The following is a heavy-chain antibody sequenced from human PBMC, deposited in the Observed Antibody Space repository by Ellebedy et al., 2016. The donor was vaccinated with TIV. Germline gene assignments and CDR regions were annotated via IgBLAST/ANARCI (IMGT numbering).Heavy chain of an antibody. Sequence: SVKVSCXASGGTFSSYAISWVRQAPGQGLEWMGGIIPIFGTANYAQKFQGRVTITADESTSTAYMELSSLRSEDTAVYYCASINKVGKWELDYWGQGTLVTVSS. CDR2: IIPIFGTA. CDR3: ASINKVGKWELDY. D-gene: IGHD1-26*01. CDR1: GGTFSSYA. J-gene: IGHJ4*02. V-gene: IGHV1-69*13.